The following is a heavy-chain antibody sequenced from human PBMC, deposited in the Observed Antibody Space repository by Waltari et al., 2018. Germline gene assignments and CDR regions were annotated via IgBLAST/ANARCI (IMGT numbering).Heavy chain of an antibody. D-gene: IGHD4-17*01. CDR1: GGSFSGYY. CDR2: INHSGST. Sequence: QVQLQQWGAGLLKPSENLSPTCAVYGGSFSGYYWNWIRQPPGKGLEWIGEINHSGSTNYNPSLKSRVTISVDTSKNQFSLKLSSVTAADTAVYYCARGRRVRLPLFWYFDLWGRGTLVTVSS. J-gene: IGHJ2*01. V-gene: IGHV4-34*01. CDR3: ARGRRVRLPLFWYFDL.